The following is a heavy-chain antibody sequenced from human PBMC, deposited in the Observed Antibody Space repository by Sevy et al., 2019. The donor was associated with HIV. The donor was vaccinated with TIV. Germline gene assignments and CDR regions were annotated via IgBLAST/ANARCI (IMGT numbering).Heavy chain of an antibody. J-gene: IGHJ4*01. D-gene: IGHD5-18*01. CDR3: VREGLGGYSYSLDY. CDR1: GFSFSIYW. CDR2: MKQDGSEE. V-gene: IGHV3-7*01. Sequence: GGSLRLSCAASGFSFSIYWMSWVRQAPGKGLEWVATMKQDGSEEDYVDSVKGRFTISRDNAKNSLFLQMNSVSAEDTAVYYCVREGLGGYSYSLDYWGHGTLVTVSS.